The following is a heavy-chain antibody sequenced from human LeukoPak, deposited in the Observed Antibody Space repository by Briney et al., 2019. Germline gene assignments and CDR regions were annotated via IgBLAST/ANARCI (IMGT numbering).Heavy chain of an antibody. J-gene: IGHJ4*02. CDR2: INNGGSV. CDR3: ATSKRRQRPDSSGYYSLFYFDS. Sequence: GGSLRLSCVVSGMTSSGYAVSWVRQTPGKGLEWVASINNGGSVFYAESVKGRFIVSRDNLQMNSLRTEDSATYYCATSKRRQRPDSSGYYSLFYFDSWGQGTLVTVSS. CDR1: GMTSSGYA. V-gene: IGHV3-23*01. D-gene: IGHD3-22*01.